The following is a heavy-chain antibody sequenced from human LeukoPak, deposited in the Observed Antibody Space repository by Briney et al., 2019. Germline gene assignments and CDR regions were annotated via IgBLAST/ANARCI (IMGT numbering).Heavy chain of an antibody. CDR2: INHSGST. CDR3: ASSLSSSYYDYVWGSYRPFDY. Sequence: SETLSLTCAVYGGSFSGYYWSWIRQPPGKGLEWIGEINHSGSTNYNPSLKSRVTISVDTSKNQFSLKLSSVTAADTAVYYCASSLSSSYYDYVWGSYRPFDYWGQGTLVTVSS. D-gene: IGHD3-16*02. V-gene: IGHV4-34*01. CDR1: GGSFSGYY. J-gene: IGHJ4*02.